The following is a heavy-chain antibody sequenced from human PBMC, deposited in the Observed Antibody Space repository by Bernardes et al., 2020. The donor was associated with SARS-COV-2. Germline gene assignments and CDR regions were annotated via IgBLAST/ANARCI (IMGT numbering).Heavy chain of an antibody. CDR1: GGSFSGYY. CDR2: INHSGNS. V-gene: IGHV4-34*01. Sequence: SETLSLTCAVYGGSFSGYYWTWVRQTPGKGLEWIGEINHSGNSNYNPSLRSRFIISVDRSKNQFSLKFSSVTAADTAIYYCGRATPNRFYVDVWGKGTPVTVSS. CDR3: GRATPNRFYVDV. J-gene: IGHJ6*03.